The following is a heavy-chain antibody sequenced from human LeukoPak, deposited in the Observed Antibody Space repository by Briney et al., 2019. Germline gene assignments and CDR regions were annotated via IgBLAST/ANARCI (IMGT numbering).Heavy chain of an antibody. CDR1: GGTFSSYA. V-gene: IGHV1-69*13. CDR2: IIPIFGTA. D-gene: IGHD6-19*01. Sequence: ASVKVSCKASGGTFSSYAISWVRQAPGQGLEWMGGIIPIFGTANYAQKFQGRVTITADESTSTAYMELSSLRSEDTAVYYCARKAVAGTNFDYWGQGTPVTVSS. J-gene: IGHJ4*02. CDR3: ARKAVAGTNFDY.